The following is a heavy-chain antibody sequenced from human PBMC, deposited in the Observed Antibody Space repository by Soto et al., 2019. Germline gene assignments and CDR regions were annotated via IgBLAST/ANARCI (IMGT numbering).Heavy chain of an antibody. CDR3: VCSVSFAIDYFDY. CDR2: MNPNSGNT. Sequence: ASVKVSCKASGYTFTSYDINWVRQATGQGLEWMGWMNPNSGNTGYAQKFQGRVTMTRNTSISTAYMELSSLRSEDTAVYYCVCSVSFAIDYFDYWGQGTLVTVSS. CDR1: GYTFTSYD. D-gene: IGHD2-15*01. V-gene: IGHV1-8*01. J-gene: IGHJ4*02.